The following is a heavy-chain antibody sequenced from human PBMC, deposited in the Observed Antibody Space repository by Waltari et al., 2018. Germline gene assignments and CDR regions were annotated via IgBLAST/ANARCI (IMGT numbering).Heavy chain of an antibody. CDR2: VFTSGRT. CDR1: GGSMSNHY. V-gene: IGHV4-4*07. CDR3: ARAQERRDAFDF. Sequence: QVQLQESGPGLLKPSETLSLTCTVPGGSMSNHYWNWIRQPAGKGLEYIGRVFTSGRTNYNPSLNSRVTMSIDTSKGQFSLELTSVTAADTAIYYCARAQERRDAFDFWGKGTMVTVSS. J-gene: IGHJ3*01. D-gene: IGHD1-1*01.